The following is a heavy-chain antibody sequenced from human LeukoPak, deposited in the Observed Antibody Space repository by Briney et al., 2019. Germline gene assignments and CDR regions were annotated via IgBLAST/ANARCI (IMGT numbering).Heavy chain of an antibody. CDR3: ARGGRWLQFLFNY. D-gene: IGHD5-24*01. V-gene: IGHV4-34*01. J-gene: IGHJ4*02. Sequence: SETLSLTCAVYGGSFSGYYWSWIRQLPGKGLEWIGEINHSGSTNYNPSLKSRVTISVDTSKNQFSLKLSSVTAADTAVYYCARGGRWLQFLFNYWGQGTLITVSS. CDR2: INHSGST. CDR1: GGSFSGYY.